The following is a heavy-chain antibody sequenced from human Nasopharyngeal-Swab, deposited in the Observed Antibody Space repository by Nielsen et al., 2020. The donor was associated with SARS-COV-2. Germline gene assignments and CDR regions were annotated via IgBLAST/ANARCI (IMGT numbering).Heavy chain of an antibody. CDR3: ARNTYYDFWSGYHYGMDV. V-gene: IGHV3-30*03. J-gene: IGHJ6*02. Sequence: GESLKISCAASGFTFSSYGMHWVRQAPGKGLEWVAVISYDGSNKYYADSVKGRFTISRDNSKNTLYLQMNSLRAEDTAVYYCARNTYYDFWSGYHYGMDVWGQGTTVTVSS. CDR1: GFTFSSYG. CDR2: ISYDGSNK. D-gene: IGHD3-3*01.